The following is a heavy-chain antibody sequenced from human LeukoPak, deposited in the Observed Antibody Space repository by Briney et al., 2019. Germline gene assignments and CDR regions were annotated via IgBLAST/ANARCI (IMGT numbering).Heavy chain of an antibody. Sequence: GGSLRLSCAASGFTFSSYAMSWVRQAPGKGLEWVSAISGSGGSTYYADSVKGRFTISRDNSKNTLYLQMNSLRAEDTAVYYCAKAMWSSGWYPPAFDYWGQGTLVTVSS. CDR3: AKAMWSSGWYPPAFDY. J-gene: IGHJ4*02. V-gene: IGHV3-23*01. D-gene: IGHD6-19*01. CDR1: GFTFSSYA. CDR2: ISGSGGST.